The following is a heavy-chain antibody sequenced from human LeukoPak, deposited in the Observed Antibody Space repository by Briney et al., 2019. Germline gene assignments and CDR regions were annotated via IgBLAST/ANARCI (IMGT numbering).Heavy chain of an antibody. D-gene: IGHD3-10*01. V-gene: IGHV4-59*08. Sequence: SETLSLTCTVSGGSMSTYYWSWIRQPPGKGLEWIGYIYDSGSTNYNPSLKSRVTISVDTSRNHFSLSLSSVTAADTAVYYCARRGSGGRSFDYWGQGTLVTVSS. CDR1: GGSMSTYY. CDR2: IYDSGST. CDR3: ARRGSGGRSFDY. J-gene: IGHJ4*02.